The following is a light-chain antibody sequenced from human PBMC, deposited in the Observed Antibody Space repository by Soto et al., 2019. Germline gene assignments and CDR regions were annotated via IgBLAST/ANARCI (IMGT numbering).Light chain of an antibody. CDR1: QSISTW. V-gene: IGKV1-5*01. J-gene: IGKJ1*01. Sequence: DIQMTQSPSTLSAFVGDRLTITCRASQSISTWLAWYQQKPGKAPKLLIYDASSLKSGVPSRFSGSGSETEFTLTISSLQTDDFATYYCQQYYSSAPSWTFGQGTKVELK. CDR3: QQYYSSAPSWT. CDR2: DAS.